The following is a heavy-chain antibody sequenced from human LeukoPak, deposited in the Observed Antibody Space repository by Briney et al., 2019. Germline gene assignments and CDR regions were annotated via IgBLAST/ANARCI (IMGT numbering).Heavy chain of an antibody. Sequence: ASVKVSCKASGYTFTGYYMHWVRQAPGQGLEWMGRINPNSGGTNYAQKFQGRVTMTRVTSISTAYMELSRLRSDDTAVYYCARDAGFWSGYGYWGQGTLVTVSS. CDR2: INPNSGGT. D-gene: IGHD3-3*01. CDR1: GYTFTGYY. J-gene: IGHJ4*02. V-gene: IGHV1-2*06. CDR3: ARDAGFWSGYGY.